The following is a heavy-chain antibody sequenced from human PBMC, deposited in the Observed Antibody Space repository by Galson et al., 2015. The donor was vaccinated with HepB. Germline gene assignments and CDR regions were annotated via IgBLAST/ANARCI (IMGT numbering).Heavy chain of an antibody. D-gene: IGHD5-12*01. CDR2: IYSGGST. V-gene: IGHV3-53*04. CDR3: ARVLDSGYENRFDP. Sequence: SLRLSCAASGFTFSSYDMHWVRQAPGKGLEWVSVIYSGGSTYYADSVKGRFTISRHNSKNTLYLQMNSLRAEDTAVYYCARVLDSGYENRFDPWGQGTLVTVSS. CDR1: GFTFSSYD. J-gene: IGHJ5*02.